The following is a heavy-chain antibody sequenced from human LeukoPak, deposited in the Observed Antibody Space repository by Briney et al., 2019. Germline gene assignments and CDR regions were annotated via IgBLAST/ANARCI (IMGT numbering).Heavy chain of an antibody. CDR2: IKQDGSEK. J-gene: IGHJ4*02. CDR1: GFTFSYYW. Sequence: QPGGSLRLSCAVSGFTFSYYWMTWVRQAPGKGLEWVANIKQDGSEKYYVGSVKGRFTISRDNAKNSLYLQMNSLRAEDTAVYYCARVRPYYFDYWGQGTLVTVSS. CDR3: ARVRPYYFDY. V-gene: IGHV3-7*04. D-gene: IGHD6-6*01.